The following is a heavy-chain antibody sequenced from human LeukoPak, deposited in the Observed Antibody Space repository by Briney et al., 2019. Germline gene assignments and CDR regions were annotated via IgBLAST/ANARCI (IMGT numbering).Heavy chain of an antibody. CDR3: ARDDRPTYYYYYYYMDV. D-gene: IGHD2/OR15-2a*01. CDR1: GFTFSSYS. CDR2: ISSSSSYI. V-gene: IGHV3-21*01. J-gene: IGHJ6*03. Sequence: GGSLRLSCAASGFTFSSYSMNWVRQAPGKGLEWVSSISSSSSYIYYADSVKGRFTNSRDNAKNSLYLQMNSLRAEDTAVYYCARDDRPTYYYYYYYMDVWGKGTTVTVSS.